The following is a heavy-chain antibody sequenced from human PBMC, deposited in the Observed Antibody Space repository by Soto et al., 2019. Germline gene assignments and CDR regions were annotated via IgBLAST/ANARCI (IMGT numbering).Heavy chain of an antibody. CDR3: SRHGYYYGSIGNPYDS. V-gene: IGHV3-73*02. J-gene: IGHJ4*02. D-gene: IGHD3-22*01. CDR2: IRDKANNYAT. CDR1: GFTFSASA. Sequence: EVQLVESGGGLVQPGGSLKLSCAASGFTFSASAIHWVRQTSGKGLEWVGRIRDKANNYATAYAASVKGRFTISSDDSKNTAYLQMNSLKTEDTAMYYCSRHGYYYGSIGNPYDSWGQGTLVTVSS.